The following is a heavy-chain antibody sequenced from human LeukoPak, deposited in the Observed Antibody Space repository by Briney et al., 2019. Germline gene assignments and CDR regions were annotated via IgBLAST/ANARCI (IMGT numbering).Heavy chain of an antibody. Sequence: GASVKVSCKASGYTFTSYDINWVRQATGQGLEWMGWMNPNSGNTGYAQKFQGRVTMTRNTSISTAYMELRSLRSDDTAVYYCAREGILMAGPDYWGQGTLVTVSS. CDR1: GYTFTSYD. CDR3: AREGILMAGPDY. D-gene: IGHD2-21*01. CDR2: MNPNSGNT. V-gene: IGHV1-8*01. J-gene: IGHJ4*02.